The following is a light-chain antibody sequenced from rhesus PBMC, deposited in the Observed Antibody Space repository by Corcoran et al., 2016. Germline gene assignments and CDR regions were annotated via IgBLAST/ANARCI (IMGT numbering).Light chain of an antibody. CDR3: LQDDTTPFT. V-gene: IGKV1-94*01. CDR2: AAS. CDR1: QGINKE. Sequence: DIQMTQSPSSLSASVGDRVTVTCRASQGINKELSWYQQKPGKLPTLLIYAASRLQMGVSSRFSGSGSGTEFTLTISSLQPEDVATYYCLQDDTTPFTFGPGTKLDIK. J-gene: IGKJ3*01.